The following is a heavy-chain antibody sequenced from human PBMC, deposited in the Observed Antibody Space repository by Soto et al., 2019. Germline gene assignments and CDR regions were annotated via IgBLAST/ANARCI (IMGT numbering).Heavy chain of an antibody. V-gene: IGHV1-3*01. D-gene: IGHD6-13*01. CDR1: GYTFTSYA. Sequence: ASVKVSCKASGYTFTSYAMHWVRQAPGQRLEWMGWINAGNGNTKYSQKFQGRVTITRDTSASTAYMELSSLRSEDTAVCYCAVSSSVAWDYFDYWGQGTLVTVSS. J-gene: IGHJ4*02. CDR3: AVSSSVAWDYFDY. CDR2: INAGNGNT.